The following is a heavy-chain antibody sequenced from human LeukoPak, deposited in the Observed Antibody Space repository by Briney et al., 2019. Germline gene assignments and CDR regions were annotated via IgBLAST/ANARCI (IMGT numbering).Heavy chain of an antibody. CDR2: IHYTGTP. J-gene: IGHJ6*03. CDR3: ARDFDSSGRWYFHMDV. D-gene: IGHD3-22*01. V-gene: IGHV4-59*01. Sequence: KPSETLSLTCTVSGGSINNYYWNCIRQPPGKGREWIGYIHYTGTPTYTPPLESRVAISLDTSKNQSSLKLNSMTAADTAVYYCARDFDSSGRWYFHMDVWGKGTTVTVSS. CDR1: GGSINNYY.